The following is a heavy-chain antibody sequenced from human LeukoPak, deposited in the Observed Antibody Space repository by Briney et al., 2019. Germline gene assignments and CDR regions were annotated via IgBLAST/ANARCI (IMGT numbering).Heavy chain of an antibody. CDR2: IKQDGSEK. J-gene: IGHJ4*02. Sequence: PGGSLRLSCAASGFTFSSYWMSWVRQAPGKGLEWVANIKQDGSEKYYVDSVKGRFTISRDNAKNSLYLQMNSLRAEDTAVYYCARPDTAMEYYFDYWGQGTLVTVSS. CDR3: ARPDTAMEYYFDY. CDR1: GFTFSSYW. V-gene: IGHV3-7*01. D-gene: IGHD5-18*01.